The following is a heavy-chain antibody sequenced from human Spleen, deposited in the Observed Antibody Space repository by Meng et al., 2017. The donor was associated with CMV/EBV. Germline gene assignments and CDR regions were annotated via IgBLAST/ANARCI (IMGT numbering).Heavy chain of an antibody. Sequence: QVQLVQSGAGVKKPGAAVKVLCKASGYTFTSYDNNWVRQATGQGLEWMGWMNPNSGNTGYAQKFKGRVTMTRNISISTAYMERSSLRSEDTGVYYCARGLEWLALYFDYWGQGTLVTVSS. CDR2: MNPNSGNT. V-gene: IGHV1-8*01. CDR3: ARGLEWLALYFDY. D-gene: IGHD6-19*01. CDR1: GYTFTSYD. J-gene: IGHJ4*02.